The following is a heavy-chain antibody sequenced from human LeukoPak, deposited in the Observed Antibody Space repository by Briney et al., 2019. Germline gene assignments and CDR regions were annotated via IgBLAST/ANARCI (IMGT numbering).Heavy chain of an antibody. CDR3: ARVDCSSTSRYEGYYGMDV. V-gene: IGHV4-59*01. CDR2: IYYSGST. J-gene: IGHJ6*04. Sequence: SETLSLTCTVSGGSISSYYWSWIRQPPGKGLEWIGYIYYSGSTNYNPSLKSRVTISVDTSKNQFSLKLSPVTAADTAVYYCARVDCSSTSRYEGYYGMDVWGKGTTVTVSS. D-gene: IGHD2-2*01. CDR1: GGSISSYY.